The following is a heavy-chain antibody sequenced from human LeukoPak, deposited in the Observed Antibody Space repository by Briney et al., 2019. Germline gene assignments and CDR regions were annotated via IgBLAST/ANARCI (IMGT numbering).Heavy chain of an antibody. CDR3: AKVMPPGRIRFYSYYMDV. Sequence: GGSLRLSCAASGFSFSGYGMHWVRQAPGKGLEWVAFIRYDGSNEYYADSVKGRFTISRDKSKNTLSLQMNGLRVEDTAVYYCAKVMPPGRIRFYSYYMDVWGKGTTGTVS. V-gene: IGHV3-30*02. D-gene: IGHD2-15*01. CDR1: GFSFSGYG. J-gene: IGHJ6*03. CDR2: IRYDGSNE.